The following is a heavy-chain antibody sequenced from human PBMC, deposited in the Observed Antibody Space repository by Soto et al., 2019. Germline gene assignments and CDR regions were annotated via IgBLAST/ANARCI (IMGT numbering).Heavy chain of an antibody. CDR2: IYYTGNT. J-gene: IGHJ5*02. D-gene: IGHD7-27*01. V-gene: IGHV4-59*01. CDR1: GGSISPSY. Sequence: SETLSLTCTVSGGSISPSYWNWVRQPPGKRLKWIGCIYYTGNTYYNPSLKSRVTISRDTSKNQFSLEVTSVTAADTAMYYCARVPGPWGQGTLVTVSS. CDR3: ARVPGP.